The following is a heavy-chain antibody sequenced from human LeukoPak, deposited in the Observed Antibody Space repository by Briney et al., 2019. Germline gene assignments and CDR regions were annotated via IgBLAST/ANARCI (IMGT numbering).Heavy chain of an antibody. D-gene: IGHD3-3*01. CDR1: GGSFIGYY. J-gene: IGHJ6*02. CDR3: ARGAITIFGVVIKDGMDV. CDR2: INHSGST. V-gene: IGHV4-34*01. Sequence: SETLSPTCAVYGGSFIGYYWSWIRQPPGKGLEWIGEINHSGSTNYNPSLKSRVTISVDTSKNQFSLKLSSVTAADTAVYYCARGAITIFGVVIKDGMDVWGQGTTVTVYS.